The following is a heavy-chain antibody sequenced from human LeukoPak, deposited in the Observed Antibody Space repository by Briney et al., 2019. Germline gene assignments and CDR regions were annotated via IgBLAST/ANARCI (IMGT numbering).Heavy chain of an antibody. CDR3: ARAGYCSGGSRYSSPFDY. V-gene: IGHV1-18*01. J-gene: IGHJ4*02. CDR2: ISAYNGNT. CDR1: GYTFTSYG. Sequence: ASVKVSCKASGYTFTSYGISWVRQAPGQGLEWMGWISAYNGNTNYAQKLQGRVTMTTDTSTSTAYMELRSLRSDDTAVYYCARAGYCSGGSRYSSPFDYWGQGTLVTVSS. D-gene: IGHD2-15*01.